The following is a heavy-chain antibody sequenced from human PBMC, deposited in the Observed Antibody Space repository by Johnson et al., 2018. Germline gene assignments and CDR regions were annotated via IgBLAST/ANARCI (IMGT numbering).Heavy chain of an antibody. Sequence: EVQLVETGGGLVQPGGSLKLSCAASGFTFSGSAMHWVRQAPGKGLAWVSGISWNSGSMGYADSVKGRFPISRDNAKNSLYLQTNSLRAEETALYYCAKDYTMAAAGSESGGMDVWGQGTTVTVSS. J-gene: IGHJ6*02. D-gene: IGHD6-13*01. V-gene: IGHV3-9*01. CDR1: GFTFSGSA. CDR3: AKDYTMAAAGSESGGMDV. CDR2: ISWNSGSM.